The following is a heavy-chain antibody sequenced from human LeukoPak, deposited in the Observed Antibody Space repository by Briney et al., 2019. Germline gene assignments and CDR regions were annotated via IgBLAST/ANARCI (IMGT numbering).Heavy chain of an antibody. Sequence: GASVKVSCKASGGTFSSYAISWVRQAPGQGLEWMGEIIPIFGTANYAQKFQGRVTITADKSTSTAYMELSSLRSEDTAVYYCARERAYYDILTGYYPPANWFDPWGQGTLVTVSS. D-gene: IGHD3-9*01. CDR2: IIPIFGTA. CDR1: GGTFSSYA. CDR3: ARERAYYDILTGYYPPANWFDP. V-gene: IGHV1-69*06. J-gene: IGHJ5*02.